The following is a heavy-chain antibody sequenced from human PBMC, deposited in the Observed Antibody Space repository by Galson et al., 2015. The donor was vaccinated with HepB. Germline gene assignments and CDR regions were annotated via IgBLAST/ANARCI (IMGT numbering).Heavy chain of an antibody. Sequence: QSGAEVKKPGASVKVSCKASGYTFTSYGISWVRQAPGQGLEWMGWISAYNGNTNYAQKLQGRVTMTTDTSTSTAYMELRSLRSDDTAVYYCAVAHSDYDSSGYYYGEGFDYWGQGTLVTVSS. D-gene: IGHD3-22*01. CDR2: ISAYNGNT. CDR1: GYTFTSYG. J-gene: IGHJ4*02. V-gene: IGHV1-18*04. CDR3: AVAHSDYDSSGYYYGEGFDY.